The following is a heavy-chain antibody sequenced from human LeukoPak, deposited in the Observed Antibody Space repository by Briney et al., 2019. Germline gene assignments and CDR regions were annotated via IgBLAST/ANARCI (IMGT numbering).Heavy chain of an antibody. V-gene: IGHV1-69*05. D-gene: IGHD6-13*01. CDR3: AYHGKLVYFDY. J-gene: IGHJ4*02. CDR2: IIPIFGTA. Sequence: SVSVSCKASGCTFSSYAISWVRQAPAQGLEWMGGIIPIFGTANYAQKFQGRVTITTHESPSPAYVNLSSPRSEDTAVYSCAYHGKLVYFDYWGQGTLVTVSS. CDR1: GCTFSSYA.